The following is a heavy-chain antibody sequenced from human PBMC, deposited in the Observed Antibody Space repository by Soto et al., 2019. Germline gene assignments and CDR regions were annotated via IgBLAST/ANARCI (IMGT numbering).Heavy chain of an antibody. CDR2: ISSSSSTI. V-gene: IGHV3-48*01. Sequence: GSLRLSCAASGFTFSSYSMNWVRQAPGKGLEWVSYISSSSSTIYYADSVKGRFTISRDNAKNSLYLQMNSLRAEDTAVYYCARPSQPDAFDIWGQGTMVTVSS. CDR3: ARPSQPDAFDI. CDR1: GFTFSSYS. J-gene: IGHJ3*02.